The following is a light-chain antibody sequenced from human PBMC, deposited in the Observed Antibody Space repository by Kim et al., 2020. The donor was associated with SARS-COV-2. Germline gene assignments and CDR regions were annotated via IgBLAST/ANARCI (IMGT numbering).Light chain of an antibody. CDR2: GNS. J-gene: IGLJ3*02. CDR1: SSNVGAGYD. CDR3: QSYDSSLSGL. Sequence: GQSVTISCTGSSSNVGAGYDVHWYQQLPGTAPKLLIYGNSNRPSGVPDRFSGSKSGTSASLAITGLQAEDEADYYCQSYDSSLSGLFGGGTQLTVL. V-gene: IGLV1-40*01.